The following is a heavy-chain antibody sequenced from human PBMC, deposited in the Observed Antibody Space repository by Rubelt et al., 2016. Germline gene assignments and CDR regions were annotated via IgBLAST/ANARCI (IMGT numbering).Heavy chain of an antibody. J-gene: IGHJ4*02. CDR1: GFTFSSYA. CDR2: ISYDGSNK. D-gene: IGHD3-10*01. Sequence: QVQLVESGGGVVQPGRSLRLSCAASGFTFSSYAMHWVRQAPGKGLAWVAVISYDGSNKYYADSVKGRFSISRDNSKNPLYLQMNSLRAEDTAVYYCARDFYSGHYYGSGSAIDYWGQGTLVTVSS. V-gene: IGHV3-30*04. CDR3: ARDFYSGHYYGSGSAIDY.